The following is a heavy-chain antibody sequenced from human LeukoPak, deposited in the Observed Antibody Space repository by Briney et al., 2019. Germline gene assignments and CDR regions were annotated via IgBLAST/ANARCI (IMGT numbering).Heavy chain of an antibody. J-gene: IGHJ3*02. D-gene: IGHD3-22*01. V-gene: IGHV3-23*01. CDR3: ANDAYYYDSSGYYVADAFDI. CDR2: ISGSGGST. CDR1: GFTFSSYA. Sequence: GGSLRLSCAASGFTFSSYAMSWVRQAPGKGLEWVSAISGSGGSTYYADSVKGRFTISRDNSKNTLYLQMNSLRAEDTAVYYCANDAYYYDSSGYYVADAFDIWGQGTMVTVSS.